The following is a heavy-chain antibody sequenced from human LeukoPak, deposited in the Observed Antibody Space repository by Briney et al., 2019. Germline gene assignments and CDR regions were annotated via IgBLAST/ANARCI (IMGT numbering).Heavy chain of an antibody. D-gene: IGHD6-13*01. Sequence: PSETLSLTCTVSGGSISSSSYYWGWIRQPPGKGLEWIGSIYYSGSTYYNPSLKSRVTISVDTSKNQFPLKLSSVTAADTAVYYCARDIYSSSWDYFDYWGQGTLVTVSS. V-gene: IGHV4-39*06. CDR1: GGSISSSSYY. J-gene: IGHJ4*02. CDR3: ARDIYSSSWDYFDY. CDR2: IYYSGST.